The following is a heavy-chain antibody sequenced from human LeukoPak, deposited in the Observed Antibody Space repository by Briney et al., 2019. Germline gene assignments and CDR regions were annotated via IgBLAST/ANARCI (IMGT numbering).Heavy chain of an antibody. Sequence: GGSLRLSCAASGFTLRTYWMTGVGQARGKGLEWVSVIYIGGSTYYAASVQGRFTISRDNSQNTLYLQMNSLRAEDTAVYYCARVRRAVRGVFDVWGKGTTVTVSS. D-gene: IGHD3-10*01. CDR1: GFTLRTYW. CDR2: IYIGGST. J-gene: IGHJ6*04. V-gene: IGHV3-66*02. CDR3: ARVRRAVRGVFDV.